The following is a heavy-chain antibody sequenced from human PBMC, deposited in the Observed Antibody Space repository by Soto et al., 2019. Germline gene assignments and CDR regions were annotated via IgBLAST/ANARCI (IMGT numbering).Heavy chain of an antibody. Sequence: SETLSLTCAVSGGSISSSNWWSWVRQPPGKGLEWIGEIYHSGSTNYNPSLKSRVTISVDKSKNQFSLKLSSVTAADTAVYYCARGGGYCSSTSCYVEVIDYWGQGTLVTVSS. CDR1: GGSISSSNW. J-gene: IGHJ4*02. V-gene: IGHV4-4*02. CDR2: IYHSGST. D-gene: IGHD2-2*01. CDR3: ARGGGYCSSTSCYVEVIDY.